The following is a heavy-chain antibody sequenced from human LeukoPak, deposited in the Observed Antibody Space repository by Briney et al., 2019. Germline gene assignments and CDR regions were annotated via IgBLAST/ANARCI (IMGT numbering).Heavy chain of an antibody. J-gene: IGHJ4*02. CDR2: ISYDGSNK. CDR1: GFTFSAYW. CDR3: AKGGSSWAY. D-gene: IGHD6-13*01. Sequence: GGSLRLSCAASGFTFSAYWMSWVRQAPGKGLEWVAVISYDGSNKYYADSVKGRFTISRDNSKNTLYLQMNSLRAEDTAVYYCAKGGSSWAYWGQGTLVTVSS. V-gene: IGHV3-30*18.